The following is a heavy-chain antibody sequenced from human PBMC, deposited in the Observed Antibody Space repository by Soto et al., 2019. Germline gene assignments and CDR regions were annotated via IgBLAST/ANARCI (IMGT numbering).Heavy chain of an antibody. V-gene: IGHV4-59*01. D-gene: IGHD2-21*02. CDR2: IYYSGST. CDR3: AREVGGDCVRAFDI. CDR1: GGSISSYY. J-gene: IGHJ3*02. Sequence: SETLSLTCTVSGGSISSYYWSWIRQPPGKGLEWIGYIYYSGSTNYNPSLKSRVTISVDTSKNQFSLKLSSVTAADTAVYYCAREVGGDCVRAFDIWGQGTMVTVSS.